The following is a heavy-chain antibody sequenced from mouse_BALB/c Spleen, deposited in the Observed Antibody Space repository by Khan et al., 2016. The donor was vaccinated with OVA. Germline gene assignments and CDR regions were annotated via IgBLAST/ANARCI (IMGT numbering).Heavy chain of an antibody. V-gene: IGHV3-2*02. J-gene: IGHJ4*01. CDR2: ISSTGSP. CDR3: ARSLYYSDSYAMDY. D-gene: IGHD2-13*01. Sequence: EVQLQESGPGLVKPSQSLSLTCTVTGYSITSDYAWNWIRQFPGNKLEWMGYISSTGSPSYNPSLKSRIFITRDTSKNQFFLHLNSVTTEDTATYYCARSLYYSDSYAMDYWGQGTSVTVSS. CDR1: GYSITSDYA.